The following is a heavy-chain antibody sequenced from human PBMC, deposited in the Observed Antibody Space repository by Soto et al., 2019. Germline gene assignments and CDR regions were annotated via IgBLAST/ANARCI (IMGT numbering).Heavy chain of an antibody. CDR2: INAGNGNT. Sequence: ASVKVSCKASGYTFTSYAMHWVRQAPGQRLEWMGWINAGNGNTKYSQKFQGRVTITRDTSASTAYMELSSLRSEDTAVYYCARMGYSGYPYYYYYMDVWGKGTTVTVSS. V-gene: IGHV1-3*01. J-gene: IGHJ6*03. D-gene: IGHD5-12*01. CDR3: ARMGYSGYPYYYYYMDV. CDR1: GYTFTSYA.